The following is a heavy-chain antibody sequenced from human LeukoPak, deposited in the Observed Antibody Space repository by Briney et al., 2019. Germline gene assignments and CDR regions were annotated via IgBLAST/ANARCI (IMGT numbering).Heavy chain of an antibody. CDR2: IYSGGTT. CDR3: AKDLSRSDWAFDF. V-gene: IGHV3-66*01. J-gene: IGHJ3*01. D-gene: IGHD1-26*01. CDR1: GFTVSSNY. Sequence: GGSLRLSCAASGFTVSSNYMSWVRQAPGKGLEWVSVIYSGGTTYYADSVKGRFTISRDNSKNTLNLQMNSLRAEDTAVYYCAKDLSRSDWAFDFWGQGTMVTVSS.